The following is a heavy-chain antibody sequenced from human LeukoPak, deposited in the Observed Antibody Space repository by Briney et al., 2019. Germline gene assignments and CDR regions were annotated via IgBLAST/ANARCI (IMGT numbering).Heavy chain of an antibody. CDR3: ARDRVDSSGYYYYYGIDV. D-gene: IGHD3-22*01. CDR2: LYTSGST. J-gene: IGHJ6*02. V-gene: IGHV4-4*07. Sequence: PSETLSLTCTVSGGSISTYFWSWIRQPAGKGLEWIGRLYTSGSTNYNPFLKSRLTMSADTSKNQFSLNLRSVTAADTAIYYCARDRVDSSGYYYYYGIDVWGQGTAVTVSS. CDR1: GGSISTYF.